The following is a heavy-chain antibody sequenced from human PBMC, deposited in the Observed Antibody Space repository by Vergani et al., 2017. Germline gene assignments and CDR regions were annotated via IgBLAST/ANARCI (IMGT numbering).Heavy chain of an antibody. V-gene: IGHV1-46*03. D-gene: IGHD1-26*01. Sequence: QVQLVQSGAEVKKPGASVKVSCKASGYTFTGYYMHWVRQAPGQGLEWMGIINPSGGSTSYAQKFQGRVTMTRDTSTSTVYMELSSLRSEDTAVYYCARDWYSGSKLKGSDYWGQGTLVTVSS. J-gene: IGHJ4*02. CDR3: ARDWYSGSKLKGSDY. CDR1: GYTFTGYY. CDR2: INPSGGST.